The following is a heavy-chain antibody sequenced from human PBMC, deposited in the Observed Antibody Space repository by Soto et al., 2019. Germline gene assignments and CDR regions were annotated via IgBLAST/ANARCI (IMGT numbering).Heavy chain of an antibody. J-gene: IGHJ4*02. CDR2: FDPEDGET. V-gene: IGHV1-24*01. CDR3: ATDIDAVAGTYPGFDY. Sequence: ASVKVSCKVSGYTLTELSMHWVRQAPGKGLEWMGGFDPEDGETIYAQKFQGRVTMTEDTSTDTAYMELSSLRSEDTAVYYCATDIDAVAGTYPGFDYWGQGTLVTVSS. CDR1: GYTLTELS. D-gene: IGHD6-19*01.